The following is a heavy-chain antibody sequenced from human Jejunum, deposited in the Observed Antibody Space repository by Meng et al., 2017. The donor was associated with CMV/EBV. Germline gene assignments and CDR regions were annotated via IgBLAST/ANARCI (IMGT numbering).Heavy chain of an antibody. CDR1: GGSISSSNL. Sequence: CAVSGGSISSSNLWSRVRQPPGKGLEWIGKINHSGSTKYNPSLKSRVTISADKSKNQFSLKLSSVTAADTAVYYCARGDYEGFDYWGQGTLVTFYS. D-gene: IGHD3-22*01. CDR2: INHSGST. V-gene: IGHV4-4*02. CDR3: ARGDYEGFDY. J-gene: IGHJ4*02.